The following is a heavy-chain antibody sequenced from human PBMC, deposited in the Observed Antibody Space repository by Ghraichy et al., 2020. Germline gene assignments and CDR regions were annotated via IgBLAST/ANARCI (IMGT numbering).Heavy chain of an antibody. V-gene: IGHV4-4*07. CDR3: AREIIGITKDYYGMDV. Sequence: SETRSLTCTVSGGSISSYYWSWIRQPAGKGLEWIGRIYTSGSTNYNPSLKSRVTMSVDTSKNQFSLKLSSVTAADTAVYYCAREIIGITKDYYGMDVWGQGTTVTVSS. D-gene: IGHD3-3*01. J-gene: IGHJ6*02. CDR1: GGSISSYY. CDR2: IYTSGST.